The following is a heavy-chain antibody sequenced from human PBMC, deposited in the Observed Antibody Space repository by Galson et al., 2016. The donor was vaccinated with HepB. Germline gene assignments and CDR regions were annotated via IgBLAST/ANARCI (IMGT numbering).Heavy chain of an antibody. J-gene: IGHJ4*02. CDR2: VSAFNGNR. D-gene: IGHD6-19*01. V-gene: IGHV1-18*01. Sequence: SVKVSCKASGYTFSSYGISWVRQAPGQGLEWVGWVSAFNGNRNYAQKLQGRVTMTTDTSTSPAYMELRSLRSDDTAVYYCARAHAVASDYYFDYWGQGTLVTVSS. CDR3: ARAHAVASDYYFDY. CDR1: GYTFSSYG.